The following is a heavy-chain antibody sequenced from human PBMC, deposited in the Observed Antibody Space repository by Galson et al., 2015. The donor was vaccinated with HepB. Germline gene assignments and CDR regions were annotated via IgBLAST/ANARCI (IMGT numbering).Heavy chain of an antibody. CDR2: ISGSGGST. D-gene: IGHD2-15*01. J-gene: IGHJ4*02. Sequence: SLRLSCAASGFTFSSYAMSWVRQAPGKGLEWVSAISGSGGSTYYADSVKGRFTISRDDSKNTLYLQMNSLRAEDTAVYYCAKRRVVVVAGHFDYWGQGTLVTVSS. CDR3: AKRRVVVVAGHFDY. CDR1: GFTFSSYA. V-gene: IGHV3-23*01.